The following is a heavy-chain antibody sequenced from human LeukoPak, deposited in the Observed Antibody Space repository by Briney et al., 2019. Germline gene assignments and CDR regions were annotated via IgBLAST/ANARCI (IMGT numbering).Heavy chain of an antibody. CDR1: GYTFTSYY. CDR2: INPSGSST. CDR3: ARDNSVGDYAWWFDP. V-gene: IGHV1-46*01. J-gene: IGHJ5*02. Sequence: ASVKVSCKTFGYTFTSYYVHWVRQAPGQGLEWMGLINPSGSSTIYAQKFQGRVTMTRDMSTSTDYMELSSLRSEDTAVYYCARDNSVGDYAWWFDPWGQGTLVTVSS. D-gene: IGHD1-26*01.